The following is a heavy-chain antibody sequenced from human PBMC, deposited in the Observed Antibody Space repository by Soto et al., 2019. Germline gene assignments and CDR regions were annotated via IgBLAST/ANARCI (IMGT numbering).Heavy chain of an antibody. Sequence: SETLSLTCTVSCGSIISSSYYWGWIRQPPGKGLEWIGSIYYSGGTYYNPSLKSRVTISVDTSKNQFSLKLSSVTAADTAVYYCARGHPKMDTAMVREGPRYKEYYYYGMDVWGQGTTVTVSS. V-gene: IGHV4-39*07. CDR2: IYYSGGT. J-gene: IGHJ6*02. CDR3: ARGHPKMDTAMVREGPRYKEYYYYGMDV. D-gene: IGHD5-18*01. CDR1: CGSIISSSYY.